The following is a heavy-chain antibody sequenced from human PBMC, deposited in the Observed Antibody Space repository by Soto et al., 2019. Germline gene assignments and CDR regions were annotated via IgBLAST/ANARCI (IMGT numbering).Heavy chain of an antibody. V-gene: IGHV3-30*18. J-gene: IGHJ6*02. CDR2: ASYNGRDE. CDR1: GFTFRSYD. Sequence: QGQLVESGGGVVQPGRSLRLSCAASGFTFRSYDIHWVRQAPGKGLEWVAVASYNGRDEYYAESVKGRFTISRDNSKNTLYLQMNSLRAEDTAVYYWAKDRYWYFSASGSSTYLYYGMDVWGQGTTVTVSS. CDR3: AKDRYWYFSASGSSTYLYYGMDV. D-gene: IGHD3-10*01.